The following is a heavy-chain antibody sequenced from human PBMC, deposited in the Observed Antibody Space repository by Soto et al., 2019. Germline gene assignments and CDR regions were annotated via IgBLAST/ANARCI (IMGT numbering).Heavy chain of an antibody. Sequence: QVHLVQSGAEVKKPGASVKVSCKASGYTFTTYSMHWVRQTPGHGLEWMGVINPSGGRTSYAQKSQGRVTMTRDTSTSTVHMELSNLRSEDTAVYFCARDGGYDVLTGHYILLYYLDNWGLGTLVTVSS. CDR2: INPSGGRT. D-gene: IGHD3-9*01. CDR1: GYTFTTYS. V-gene: IGHV1-46*01. CDR3: ARDGGYDVLTGHYILLYYLDN. J-gene: IGHJ4*02.